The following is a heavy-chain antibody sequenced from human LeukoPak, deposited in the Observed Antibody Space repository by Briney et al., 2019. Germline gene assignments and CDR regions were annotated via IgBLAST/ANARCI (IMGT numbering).Heavy chain of an antibody. Sequence: GESLKISCKVSGYSFTNYWIGWVRQMPGKGLEWMAIIYPGDSGSRYSPSFQDQVTISVDKSISTVYLQWSSLKASDTAMYYCSRTAGGYNFWSGSDYWGQGTLVTVSS. V-gene: IGHV5-51*01. J-gene: IGHJ4*02. D-gene: IGHD3-3*01. CDR1: GYSFTNYW. CDR2: IYPGDSGS. CDR3: SRTAGGYNFWSGSDY.